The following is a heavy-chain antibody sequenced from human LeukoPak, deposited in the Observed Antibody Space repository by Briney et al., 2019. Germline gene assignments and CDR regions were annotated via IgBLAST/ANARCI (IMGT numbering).Heavy chain of an antibody. CDR1: GFTLSSYA. D-gene: IGHD2-8*01. Sequence: VGSLRLSCAASGFTLSSYAMSWVRQAPAGGLEWVSAISGSGGSTYYAHSVKGRFTISRDNSKNTLYLQMNSLRAEDTAVYYCAKGTIVLMLYANGFDHWGQGTLVTVSS. V-gene: IGHV3-23*01. CDR3: AKGTIVLMLYANGFDH. CDR2: ISGSGGST. J-gene: IGHJ4*02.